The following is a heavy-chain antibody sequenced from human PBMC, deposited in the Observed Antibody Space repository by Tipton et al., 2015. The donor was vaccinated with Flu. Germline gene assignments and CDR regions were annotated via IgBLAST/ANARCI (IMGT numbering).Heavy chain of an antibody. J-gene: IGHJ4*02. CDR1: GGSISSSSYY. CDR3: ARVTIVVVAAPGIYFDY. Sequence: TLSLTCTVSGGSISSSSYYCGWIRQPPGKGLEWIGSIYYSGSTYYNPSLKSRVTISVDTSKNQFFLKLRSVTAADTAVYYCARVTIVVVAAPGIYFDYWGQGTLVTVSS. V-gene: IGHV4-39*07. CDR2: IYYSGST. D-gene: IGHD2-21*01.